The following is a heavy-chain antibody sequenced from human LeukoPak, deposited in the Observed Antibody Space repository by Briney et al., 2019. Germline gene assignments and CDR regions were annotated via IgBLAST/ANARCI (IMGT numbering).Heavy chain of an antibody. CDR2: ISSSSSYI. J-gene: IGHJ6*02. CDR1: GFTFSSYS. D-gene: IGHD4-17*01. V-gene: IGHV3-21*01. CDR3: ARTGVLYGDHDLYYRYGLDV. Sequence: GGSLRLSCAAPGFTFSSYSMNWVRQAPGKGLEWVSSISSSSSYIYYADSVKGRFTISRDNAKNSLYLQMNSLRAEDTAVYYCARTGVLYGDHDLYYRYGLDVWGQGTKVTVSS.